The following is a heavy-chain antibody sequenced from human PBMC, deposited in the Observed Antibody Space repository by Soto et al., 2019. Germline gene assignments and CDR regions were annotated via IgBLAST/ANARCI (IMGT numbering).Heavy chain of an antibody. J-gene: IGHJ6*02. Sequence: QVQLLQSGAEVKKPGSSVRVSCEASGGTFRTYAISWVRQPPGQGLEWMGEIIPIFGKVNYAQKFQGRVTITADESTTTVYMDLRSLTSEDTAVYYCAKGAVAGTPTSYYYYGMDVWGQGTTVTVS. CDR2: IIPIFGKV. CDR3: AKGAVAGTPTSYYYYGMDV. V-gene: IGHV1-69*12. D-gene: IGHD6-19*01. CDR1: GGTFRTYA.